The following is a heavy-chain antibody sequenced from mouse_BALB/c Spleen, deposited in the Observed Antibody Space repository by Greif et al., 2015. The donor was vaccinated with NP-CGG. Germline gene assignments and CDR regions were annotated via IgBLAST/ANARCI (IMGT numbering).Heavy chain of an antibody. CDR2: INPSNGRT. J-gene: IGHJ4*01. Sequence: VKLMESGAELVKPGASVKLSCKASGHTFTSYWMHWVKQRPGQGLEWIGEINPSNGRTNYNEKFKSKATLTVDKSSSTAYMQLSSLTSEDSAVYYCARYYYAMDYWGQGTSVTVSS. CDR1: GHTFTSYW. CDR3: ARYYYAMDY. V-gene: IGHV1S81*02.